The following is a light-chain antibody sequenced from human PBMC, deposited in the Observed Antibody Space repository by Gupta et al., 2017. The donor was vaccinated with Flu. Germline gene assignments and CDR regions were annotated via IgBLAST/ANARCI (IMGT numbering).Light chain of an antibody. J-gene: IGLJ3*02. CDR3: SGDADSNKYVV. V-gene: IGLV2-8*01. CDR2: EGN. CDR1: SSDIVTKNY. Sequence: TITSTGTSSDIVTKNYVSWYQQHPGKAPKLMMYEGNQRPSGVPDRFSGSKASNATSPTVTVLEAEDGAEDDYSGDADSNKYVVFGGGTKLTVL.